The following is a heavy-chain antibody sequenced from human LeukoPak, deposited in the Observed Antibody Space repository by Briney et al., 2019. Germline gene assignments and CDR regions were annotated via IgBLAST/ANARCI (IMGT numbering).Heavy chain of an antibody. CDR1: GFTFSSYG. D-gene: IGHD3-10*01. Sequence: GGSLRLSCAASGFTFSSYGMSWVRQAPGKGLEWVSVISGSGAKTYYADSVQGRFTISRDNSKNTLYLQMNSLRAEDTAVYYCAKDRVTMVRGRGDYWGQGTLVTVSS. CDR3: AKDRVTMVRGRGDY. CDR2: ISGSGAKT. V-gene: IGHV3-23*01. J-gene: IGHJ4*02.